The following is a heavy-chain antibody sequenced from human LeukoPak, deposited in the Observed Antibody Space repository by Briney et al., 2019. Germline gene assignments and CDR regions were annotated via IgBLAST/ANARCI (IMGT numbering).Heavy chain of an antibody. D-gene: IGHD6-13*01. Sequence: GESLKISCKASGYVFTSYWIAWVRQMPGKGLEWMGIIYPGDSDTKYSPSFQGQVTISADKSISTAYLQWSSLKASDTAMYYCARLADEAGATGDYWGQGTLVTVSS. J-gene: IGHJ4*02. V-gene: IGHV5-51*01. CDR3: ARLADEAGATGDY. CDR2: IYPGDSDT. CDR1: GYVFTSYW.